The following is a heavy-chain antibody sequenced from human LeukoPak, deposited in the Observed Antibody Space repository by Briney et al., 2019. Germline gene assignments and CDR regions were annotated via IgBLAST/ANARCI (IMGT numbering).Heavy chain of an antibody. J-gene: IGHJ4*02. D-gene: IGHD3-3*01. Sequence: SETLSLTCTVSGGSISSYYWSWIWQPPGKGLEWIGYIYTSGSTNYNPSLKSRVTISVDTSKNQFSLKLSSVTAADTAVYYCARRSAIFGVWYWGQGTLVTVSS. CDR2: IYTSGST. CDR1: GGSISSYY. V-gene: IGHV4-4*09. CDR3: ARRSAIFGVWY.